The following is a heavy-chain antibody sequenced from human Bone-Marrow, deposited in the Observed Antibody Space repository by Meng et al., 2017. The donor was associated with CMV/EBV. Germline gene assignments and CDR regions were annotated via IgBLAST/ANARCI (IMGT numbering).Heavy chain of an antibody. CDR2: INPNSGGT. CDR1: GYTFTGYY. J-gene: IGHJ4*02. Sequence: ASVKVSCKASGYTFTGYYMHRVRQAPGQGLEWMGWINPNSGGTNYAQKFQGRVTMTRDTSISTAYMELSRLRSDDTAVYYCARGGVTYYYDSSYFSYWGQGTLVTVSS. D-gene: IGHD3-22*01. CDR3: ARGGVTYYYDSSYFSY. V-gene: IGHV1-2*02.